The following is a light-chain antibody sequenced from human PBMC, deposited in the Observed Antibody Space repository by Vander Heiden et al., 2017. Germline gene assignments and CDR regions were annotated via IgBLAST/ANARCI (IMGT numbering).Light chain of an antibody. Sequence: IEMTQSPPALSATVGDRVTITCRASQDIRNDLGWYQQKTGKAPKRLIYSASNLQSGVPSRFSGSGSGTEFTLTISSLQPEDCATYYCLQHNLYPLTFGQGTKVEIK. J-gene: IGKJ1*01. CDR1: QDIRND. CDR2: SAS. CDR3: LQHNLYPLT. V-gene: IGKV1-17*01.